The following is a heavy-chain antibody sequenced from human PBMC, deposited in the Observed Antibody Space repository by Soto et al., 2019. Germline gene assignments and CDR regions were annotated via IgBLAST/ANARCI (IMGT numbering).Heavy chain of an antibody. CDR3: ATDLVRYYYYGMDV. V-gene: IGHV3-7*03. CDR2: IKQDGSEK. CDR1: GFTFSSYW. Sequence: GGSLRLSCASSGFTFSSYWMSWFRQAPGKGLDWVANIKQDGSEKYYVDSVKGRFTISRDNAKNSLYLQMNSLRAEDTAVYYCATDLVRYYYYGMDVWGQGTTVTVSS. D-gene: IGHD6-6*01. J-gene: IGHJ6*02.